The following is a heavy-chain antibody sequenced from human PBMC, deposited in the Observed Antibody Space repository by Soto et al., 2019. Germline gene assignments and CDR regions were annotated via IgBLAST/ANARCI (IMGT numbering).Heavy chain of an antibody. CDR2: ISAYNGNT. Sequence: ASVKVSCKASGHTFTSYGISWVRQAPGQGLEWMGWISAYNGNTNYAQKLQGRVTMTTDTSTSTAYMELRSLRSDDTAVYYCARMKVRYFDRAREPPPYYSYYGMDVWGQGTTVTVSS. V-gene: IGHV1-18*01. J-gene: IGHJ6*02. D-gene: IGHD3-9*01. CDR1: GHTFTSYG. CDR3: ARMKVRYFDRAREPPPYYSYYGMDV.